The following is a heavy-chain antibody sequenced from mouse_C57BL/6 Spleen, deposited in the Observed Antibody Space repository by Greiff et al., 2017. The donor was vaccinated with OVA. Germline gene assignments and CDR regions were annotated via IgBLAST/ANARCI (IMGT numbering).Heavy chain of an antibody. CDR1: GYTFTDYE. Sequence: QVQLQQSGAELVRPGASVTLSCKASGYTFTDYEMHWVKQTPVHGLEWIGAIDPETGGTAYNQKFKGKAILTADKSSSTAYMELRSLTAEDSAVYDCTRRGGGYAMDYWGQGTSVTVSS. J-gene: IGHJ4*01. CDR2: IDPETGGT. CDR3: TRRGGGYAMDY. V-gene: IGHV1-15*01.